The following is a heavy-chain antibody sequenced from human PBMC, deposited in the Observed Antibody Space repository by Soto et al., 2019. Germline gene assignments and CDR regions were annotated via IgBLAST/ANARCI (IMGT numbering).Heavy chain of an antibody. Sequence: EVQLVESGGGLVQPGESLTLSCEASGFTVSSNYRSWVRQAPGKGLEWVSVIYTGGSTYYADSVKGRFTIYRDNSKNTLYLQMDSLRDEDTAVYYCARNSYLDCWGQGTLVTVSS. CDR2: IYTGGST. CDR3: ARNSYLDC. CDR1: GFTVSSNY. J-gene: IGHJ4*02. D-gene: IGHD3-16*02. V-gene: IGHV3-66*01.